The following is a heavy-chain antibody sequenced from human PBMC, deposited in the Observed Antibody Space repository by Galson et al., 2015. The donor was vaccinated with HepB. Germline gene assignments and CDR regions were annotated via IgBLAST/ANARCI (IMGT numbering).Heavy chain of an antibody. CDR1: GFTFSSYG. V-gene: IGHV3-33*01. CDR3: ARGGSYYGSGSGNWFDP. CDR2: IWYDGSNK. D-gene: IGHD3-10*01. Sequence: SLRLSCAASGFTFSSYGMHWVRQAPGKGLEWVAVIWYDGSNKYYADSVKGRFTISRDNSKNTLYLQMNSLRAEDTAVYYCARGGSYYGSGSGNWFDPWGQGTLVTVSS. J-gene: IGHJ5*02.